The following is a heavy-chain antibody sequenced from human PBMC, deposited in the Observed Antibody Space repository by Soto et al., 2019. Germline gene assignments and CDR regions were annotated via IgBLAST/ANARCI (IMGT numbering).Heavy chain of an antibody. J-gene: IGHJ4*02. D-gene: IGHD2-2*01. CDR3: AKGSGSARPYYFDY. V-gene: IGHV3-23*01. CDR1: GFTFNNYA. Sequence: GGSLRLSCVVSGFTFNNYAMNWVRQAPGKGLEWVSAISGSGGGTYYADSVKGRFTISRDNSKNTLYMQMNSLRAEDTAVYYCAKGSGSARPYYFDYWGQGTLVTVSS. CDR2: ISGSGGGT.